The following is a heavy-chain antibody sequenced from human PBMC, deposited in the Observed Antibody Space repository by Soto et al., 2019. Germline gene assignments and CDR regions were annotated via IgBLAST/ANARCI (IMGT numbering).Heavy chain of an antibody. CDR3: ASPGQYYYGMDV. Sequence: QVQLQESGPGLVKPSVTLSLTCAVSGGSISSSNWWSWVRQPPGKGLEWIGEIYHSESTNYNPSLRRRVTISVDKSKHQFPLKQSSVTAADTAVYYCASPGQYYYGMDVWGQGTTVTVSS. CDR2: IYHSEST. V-gene: IGHV4-4*02. J-gene: IGHJ6*02. CDR1: GGSISSSNW.